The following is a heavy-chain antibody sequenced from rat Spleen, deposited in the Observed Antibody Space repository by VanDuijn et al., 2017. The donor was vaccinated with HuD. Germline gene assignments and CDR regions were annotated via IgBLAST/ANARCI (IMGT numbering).Heavy chain of an antibody. V-gene: IGHV3-3*01. CDR2: IDGAGST. J-gene: IGHJ1*01. D-gene: IGHD1-6*01. CDR1: FYSVTSSYR. CDR3: ARAYYGYWSFDF. Sequence: EVLLQESGPGLVKPSQSLSLACSVTFYSVTSSYRWSWIRKFPGNKLEWRGCIDGAGSTNFNPSLKSRISITRDTSKNQFFLQVNSVTTEDTATYYCARAYYGYWSFDFWGPGTMVTVSS.